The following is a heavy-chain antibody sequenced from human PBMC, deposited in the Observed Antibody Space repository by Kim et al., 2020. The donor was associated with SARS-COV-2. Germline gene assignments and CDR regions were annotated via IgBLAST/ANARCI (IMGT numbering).Heavy chain of an antibody. CDR2: IWYDGSNK. J-gene: IGHJ4*02. Sequence: GGSLRLSCAASGFTFSSYGMHWVRQAPGKGLEWVAVIWYDGSNKYYADSVKGRFTISRDNSKNTLYLQMNSLRAEDTAVYYCARSRGLDRSSSRGFDYWGQGTLVTVSS. CDR1: GFTFSSYG. D-gene: IGHD6-13*01. CDR3: ARSRGLDRSSSRGFDY. V-gene: IGHV3-33*01.